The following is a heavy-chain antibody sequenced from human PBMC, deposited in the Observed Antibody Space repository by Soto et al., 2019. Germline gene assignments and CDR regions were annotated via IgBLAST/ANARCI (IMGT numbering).Heavy chain of an antibody. J-gene: IGHJ6*02. V-gene: IGHV4-30-2*01. CDR3: ARDNPPGTGTNYGMDV. D-gene: IGHD1-1*01. CDR2: IYHSGST. Sequence: SETLSLTCAVSGGSISSGGYSWSWIRQPPGKGLEWIGYIYHSGSTYYNPSLKSRVTISVDRSKNEFSLKLSSVTAADTAVYYCARDNPPGTGTNYGMDVWGQGTTVTVS. CDR1: GGSISSGGYS.